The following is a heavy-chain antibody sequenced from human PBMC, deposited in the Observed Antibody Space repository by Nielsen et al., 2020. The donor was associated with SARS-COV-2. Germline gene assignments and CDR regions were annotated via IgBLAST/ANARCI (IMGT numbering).Heavy chain of an antibody. CDR2: IYSGGSST. D-gene: IGHD7-27*01. V-gene: IGHV3-23*03. Sequence: GESLKISCAASGFTFSSYAMSWVRQAPGKGLEWVSVIYSGGSSTYYADSVKGRFTISRDNSKNTLYLQMNSLRAEDTAVYYCARGVTRDHGMDVWGQGTTVTVSS. CDR3: ARGVTRDHGMDV. J-gene: IGHJ6*02. CDR1: GFTFSSYA.